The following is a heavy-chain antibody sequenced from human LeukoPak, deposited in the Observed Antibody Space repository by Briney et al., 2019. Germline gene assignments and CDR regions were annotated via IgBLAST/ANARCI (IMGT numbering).Heavy chain of an antibody. CDR2: IIPIFGTA. J-gene: IGHJ6*02. V-gene: IGHV1-69*13. CDR3: ARGAARLPPGRMDV. CDR1: GGTFSSYA. D-gene: IGHD6-6*01. Sequence: ASVKVSCKASGGTFSSYAISWVRQAPGQGLEWMGGIIPIFGTANYAQKFQGRVTITADGSTSTAYMELSSLRSEDTAVYYCARGAARLPPGRMDVWGQGTTVTVSS.